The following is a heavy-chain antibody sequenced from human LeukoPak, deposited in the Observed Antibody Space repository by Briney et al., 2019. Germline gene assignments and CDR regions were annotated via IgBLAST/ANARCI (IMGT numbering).Heavy chain of an antibody. J-gene: IGHJ4*02. D-gene: IGHD1-26*01. Sequence: GGSLRLSCAASGFTFSSYAMSWVRQAPGKGLEWVSAISGSGGSTYYADSVKGRFTISRDNSKNTLYLQRNSLRAEDTAVYYCAKLPTEWELRDYWGQGTLVTVSS. CDR1: GFTFSSYA. CDR3: AKLPTEWELRDY. CDR2: ISGSGGST. V-gene: IGHV3-23*01.